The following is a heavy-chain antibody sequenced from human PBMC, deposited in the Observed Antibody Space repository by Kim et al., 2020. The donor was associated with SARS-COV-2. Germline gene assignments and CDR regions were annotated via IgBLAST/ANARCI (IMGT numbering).Heavy chain of an antibody. J-gene: IGHJ4*02. V-gene: IGHV3-48*02. CDR2: ISSGSTTI. CDR1: GFTFSPSA. D-gene: IGHD1-26*01. CDR3: AKVGSAIDS. Sequence: GGSLRLSCAASGFTFSPSAMSWVRQAPGKGLEWVSYISSGSTTIHYADSVKGRFTISRDDATNSLYMQMNSLSDDDTAVYYCAKVGSAIDSWGQGTLVTV.